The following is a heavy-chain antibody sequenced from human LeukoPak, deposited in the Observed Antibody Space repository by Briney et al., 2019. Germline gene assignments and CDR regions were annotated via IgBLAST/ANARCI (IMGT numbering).Heavy chain of an antibody. V-gene: IGHV1-8*03. CDR2: INPNSGNT. Sequence: ASVKVSCKASGYTFTGYYMHWVRQAPGQGLEWMGWINPNSGNTGYAQKFQGRVTITRNTSISTAYMELNSLRAEDTAVYYCAKDYGGSYVGYYFDYWGQGTLVTVSS. CDR3: AKDYGGSYVGYYFDY. J-gene: IGHJ4*02. D-gene: IGHD1-26*01. CDR1: GYTFTGYY.